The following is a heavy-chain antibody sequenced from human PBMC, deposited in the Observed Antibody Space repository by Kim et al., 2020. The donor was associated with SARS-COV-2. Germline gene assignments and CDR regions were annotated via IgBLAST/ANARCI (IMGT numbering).Heavy chain of an antibody. CDR2: YR. D-gene: IGHD3-10*01. V-gene: IGHV3-21*06. CDR3: ARDRDGMDV. Sequence: YRYYADSVKGRFTISRDNAKTSLYLQMNSLRAEDTAVYYCARDRDGMDVWGQGTTVTVSS. J-gene: IGHJ6*02.